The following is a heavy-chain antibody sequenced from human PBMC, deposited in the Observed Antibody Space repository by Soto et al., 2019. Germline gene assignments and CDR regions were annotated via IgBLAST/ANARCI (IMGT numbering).Heavy chain of an antibody. J-gene: IGHJ5*02. CDR1: GGTFNDYA. CDR3: ARNLGDVAAGGGLFDP. CDR2: IIPIFGTT. V-gene: IGHV1-69*01. Sequence: QVQLVQSGPEVKKPGSSVKVSCKASGGTFNDYAVSWVRQAPGQGLEWIGGIIPIFGTTNYAQKFHGRVTISTDESTGTAHMDLSRLRSDDTAVSYCARNLGDVAAGGGLFDPWCQGTLVTVTS. D-gene: IGHD6-13*01.